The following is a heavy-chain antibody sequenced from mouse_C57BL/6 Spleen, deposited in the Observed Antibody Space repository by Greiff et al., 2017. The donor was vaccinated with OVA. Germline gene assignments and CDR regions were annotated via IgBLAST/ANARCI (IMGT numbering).Heavy chain of an antibody. J-gene: IGHJ4*01. CDR1: GYTFTSYW. Sequence: QVQLKQPGAELVKPGASVKMSCKASGYTFTSYWITWVKQRPGQGLEWIGDIYPGSGSTNYNEKFKSKATLTVDTSASTAYMQLSSLTSEDSAVYYCARSGTTVVVPGMDYWGQGTSVTVSS. V-gene: IGHV1-55*01. D-gene: IGHD1-1*01. CDR2: IYPGSGST. CDR3: ARSGTTVVVPGMDY.